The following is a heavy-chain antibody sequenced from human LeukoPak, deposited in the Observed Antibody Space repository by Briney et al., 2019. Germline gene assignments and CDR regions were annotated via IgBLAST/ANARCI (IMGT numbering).Heavy chain of an antibody. D-gene: IGHD1-26*01. J-gene: IGHJ6*03. V-gene: IGHV3-30*18. CDR3: AKSWSGGSYPYYMDV. CDR1: GFTFSSYG. CDR2: ISYDGSNK. Sequence: GGSLRLSCAASGFTFSSYGMHWVRQAPGKGLEWVAVISYDGSNKYYADSVKGRFTISRDNSKNTLYLQMNSLRAEDTAVYYCAKSWSGGSYPYYMDVWGKGTTVTVSS.